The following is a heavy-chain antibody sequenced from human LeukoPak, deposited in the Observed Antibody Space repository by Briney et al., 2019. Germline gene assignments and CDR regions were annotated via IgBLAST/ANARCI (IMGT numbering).Heavy chain of an antibody. CDR2: ISGSGGST. CDR3: AKSPSSAAAPYYFDY. V-gene: IGHV3-23*01. Sequence: GGSLRLSCAASGFTFSSYGMSWVRQAPGKGLEWVSAISGSGGSTYYADSVKGRFTISRDNSKNTLYLQMNSLRAEDTAVYYCAKSPSSAAAPYYFDYWGQGTLVTVSS. CDR1: GFTFSSYG. D-gene: IGHD6-13*01. J-gene: IGHJ4*02.